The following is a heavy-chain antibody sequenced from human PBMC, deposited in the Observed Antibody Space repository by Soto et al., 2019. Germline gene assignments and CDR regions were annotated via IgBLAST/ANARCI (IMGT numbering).Heavy chain of an antibody. CDR2: IYYSGRT. J-gene: IGHJ4*02. Sequence: PSETLSLTCIVSGESISSSSYYWGWIRQPPGQGLEWIGSIYYSGRTYYNPSFKSRVTISIDTSKNQFSLKLSSATATATAVYYCPRKRPKLAIQAYFDNWGQRSLVTVSS. CDR1: GESISSSSYY. CDR3: PRKRPKLAIQAYFDN. V-gene: IGHV4-39*01. D-gene: IGHD6-13*01.